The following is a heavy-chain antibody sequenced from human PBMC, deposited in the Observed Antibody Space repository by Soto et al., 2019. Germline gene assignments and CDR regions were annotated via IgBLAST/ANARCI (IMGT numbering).Heavy chain of an antibody. D-gene: IGHD2-8*01. CDR3: ATVVSSNGGNLYVFYI. V-gene: IGHV1-18*04. CDR1: GYTLTNYG. J-gene: IGHJ3*02. Sequence: ASVKVSCKATGYTLTNYGVTWVRQAPGQGLEWLGRVTPYKADTNSAQNLQGRVTMATDTSTNTAYLELRSLRSDDTAVYFCATVVSSNGGNLYVFYICGQGTLVTV. CDR2: VTPYKADT.